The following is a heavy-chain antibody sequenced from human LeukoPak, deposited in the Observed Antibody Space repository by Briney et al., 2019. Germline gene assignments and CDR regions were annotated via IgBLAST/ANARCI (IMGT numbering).Heavy chain of an antibody. V-gene: IGHV1-2*02. D-gene: IGHD3-22*01. CDR1: GYTFTGYY. CDR3: ARDHYYDSSGYADY. CDR2: INPNSGGT. Sequence: ASVKVSCKASGYTFTGYYMHWVRQAPGQGLEWMGWINPNSGGTNYAQKFQGRVTMTRDTSISRAYMELSRLRSDDTAVYYCARDHYYDSSGYADYWGQGTLVTVSS. J-gene: IGHJ4*02.